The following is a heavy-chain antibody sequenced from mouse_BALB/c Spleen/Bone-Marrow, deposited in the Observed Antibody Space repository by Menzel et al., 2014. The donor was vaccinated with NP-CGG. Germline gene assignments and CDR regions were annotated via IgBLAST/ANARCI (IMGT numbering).Heavy chain of an antibody. Sequence: EVKLMESGGGLVKPGGSLKLSCAASGFTFSDYYMYWVRQTPEKRLEWVAIISDGGSYTFYPDSVKGRFTISRDNVKNSLYLQMSSLKSEDTAMYYCARDGDYSYAWFAYWGQGTLVTVSA. CDR3: ARDGDYSYAWFAY. V-gene: IGHV5-4*02. CDR1: GFTFSDYY. D-gene: IGHD2-12*01. J-gene: IGHJ3*01. CDR2: ISDGGSYT.